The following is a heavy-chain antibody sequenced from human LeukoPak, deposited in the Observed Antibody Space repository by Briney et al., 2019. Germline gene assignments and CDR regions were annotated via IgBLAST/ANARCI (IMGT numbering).Heavy chain of an antibody. CDR2: IYTSGST. CDR3: ARQNSGSYYYAFDI. CDR1: GGSIRSYY. Sequence: SETLSLTCTVSGGSIRSYYWSWIRQPAGKGLEWIGRIYTSGSTNYNPSLKSRVTISVDKSKNQFSLKLSSVTAADTAVYYCARQNSGSYYYAFDIWGRGTMVTVSS. D-gene: IGHD1-26*01. V-gene: IGHV4-4*07. J-gene: IGHJ3*02.